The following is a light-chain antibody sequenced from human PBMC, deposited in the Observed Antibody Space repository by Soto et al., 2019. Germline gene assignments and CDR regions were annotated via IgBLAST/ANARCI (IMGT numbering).Light chain of an antibody. J-gene: IGLJ1*01. CDR1: SSDVGGYNY. V-gene: IGLV2-14*01. Sequence: SVLTQPASVSGSPGQSITISCTGTSSDVGGYNYVSWCQQHPGKAPKLMIYDVSNRPSGVSNRFSGSKSGNTASLTISGLQAEDEADYYCSSYTSSSTLYVFGTGTKVTVL. CDR3: SSYTSSSTLYV. CDR2: DVS.